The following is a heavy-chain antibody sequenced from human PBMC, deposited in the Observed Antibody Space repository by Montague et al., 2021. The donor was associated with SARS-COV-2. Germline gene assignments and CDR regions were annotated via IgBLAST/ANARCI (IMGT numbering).Heavy chain of an antibody. CDR3: ARTWRFGQSYGLDI. D-gene: IGHD3-16*01. CDR1: GGSINNYY. Sequence: SETLSLTRSVSGGSINNYYWGWVRQSPGKGLECIGYIYYSGSVTTSYNPSLKSRVTISLDTSENQFSLKLSSVTAADTAVYYCARTWRFGQSYGLDIWGQGTMVTVSS. J-gene: IGHJ3*02. CDR2: IYYSGSVTT. V-gene: IGHV4-59*13.